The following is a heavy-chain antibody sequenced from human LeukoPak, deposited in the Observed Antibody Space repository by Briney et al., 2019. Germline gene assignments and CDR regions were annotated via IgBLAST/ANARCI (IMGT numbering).Heavy chain of an antibody. CDR1: GYTFTGYY. CDR2: INPNSGGT. V-gene: IGHV1-2*02. J-gene: IGHJ4*02. Sequence: GASVNVSCKASGYTFTGYYMHWVRQAPGQGLEWMGWINPNSGGTNYAQTFQGRVTMTRDTSISTAYMELSRLRSDDTAVYYCAREMERGYDWFDYWGQGTLVTVSS. D-gene: IGHD5-12*01. CDR3: AREMERGYDWFDY.